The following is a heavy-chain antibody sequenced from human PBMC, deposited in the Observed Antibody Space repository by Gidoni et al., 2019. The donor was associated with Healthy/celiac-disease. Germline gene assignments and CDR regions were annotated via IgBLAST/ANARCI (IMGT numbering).Heavy chain of an antibody. J-gene: IGHJ4*02. CDR3: ARREWRGYFDY. CDR2: IYYSGST. CDR1: GGSISSSSYY. Sequence: QLQLQESGPGLVKPSETLSLTCTVSGGSISSSSYYWGWIRQPPGKGLEWIGSIYYSGSTYYNPSLKSRVTISVDTSKNQFSLKLSSVTAADTAVYYCARREWRGYFDYWGQGTLVTVSS. V-gene: IGHV4-39*01. D-gene: IGHD3-3*01.